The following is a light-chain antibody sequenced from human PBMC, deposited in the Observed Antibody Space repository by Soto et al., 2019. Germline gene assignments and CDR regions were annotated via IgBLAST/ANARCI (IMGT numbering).Light chain of an antibody. CDR2: GAS. CDR1: QSVSSN. CDR3: QQYHNWPPGLN. Sequence: EIVMTQSPATLSVSPVEIATLSFSSSQSVSSNLAWYQQKPGQAPRLLIYGASTRATGIPARFSGSGSGTEFTLTISRLQSEDFAVYYCQQYHNWPPGLNFGGGTKGDIK. V-gene: IGKV3-15*01. J-gene: IGKJ4*01.